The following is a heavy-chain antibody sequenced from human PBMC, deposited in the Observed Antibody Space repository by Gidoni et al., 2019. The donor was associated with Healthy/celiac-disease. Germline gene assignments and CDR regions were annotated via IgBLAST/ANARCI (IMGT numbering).Heavy chain of an antibody. J-gene: IGHJ4*02. CDR1: GGSFSGYY. Sequence: QVQLQQWGAGLLKPSETLSLTCAVYGGSFSGYYWSWIRQPPGKGLEWIGEINHSGSTNYNPSLKSRGTISVDTSKNQFSLKLSSVTAADTAVYYCARGKALRYFDWLSWFDYWGQGTLVTVSS. D-gene: IGHD3-9*01. CDR2: INHSGST. V-gene: IGHV4-34*01. CDR3: ARGKALRYFDWLSWFDY.